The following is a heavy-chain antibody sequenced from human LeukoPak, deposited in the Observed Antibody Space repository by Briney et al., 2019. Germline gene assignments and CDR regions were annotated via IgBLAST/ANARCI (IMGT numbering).Heavy chain of an antibody. J-gene: IGHJ6*02. CDR3: ARYYDILTGYYPWDYYYYYGMDV. D-gene: IGHD3-9*01. V-gene: IGHV1-8*01. Sequence: ASVKVSCKASGYTFTSYDINWVRQAPGQGLEWMGWMNPNSGNTGYAQKFQGRVTMTRNTSISTAYMELSSLRSEDAAVYYCARYYDILTGYYPWDYYYYYGMDVWGQGTTVTVSS. CDR1: GYTFTSYD. CDR2: MNPNSGNT.